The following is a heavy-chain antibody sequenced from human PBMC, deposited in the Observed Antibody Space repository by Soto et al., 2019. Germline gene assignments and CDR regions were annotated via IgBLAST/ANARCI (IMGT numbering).Heavy chain of an antibody. V-gene: IGHV1-3*01. Sequence: ASVKVSCKASGYTFTRYAMHWVRQAPEQRLEWMGWINAGNGNTKYSQKFQGRVTITRDTSASTAYMEVSSLRSEAPAVDYCGRDFKPPPEHYFSYGMLVWGQGT. CDR3: GRDFKPPPEHYFSYGMLV. CDR2: INAGNGNT. J-gene: IGHJ6*02. CDR1: GYTFTRYA.